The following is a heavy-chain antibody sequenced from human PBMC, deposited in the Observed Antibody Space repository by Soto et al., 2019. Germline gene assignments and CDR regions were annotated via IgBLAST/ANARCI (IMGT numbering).Heavy chain of an antibody. D-gene: IGHD2-8*01. CDR2: ITHGGST. CDR1: GGSINSDY. J-gene: IGHJ4*02. V-gene: IGHV4-59*01. CDR3: ASVYAYYFDY. Sequence: SETLSLTCIVSGGSINSDYWSWFRQPPGKRLEWIGYITHGGSTKYNPSLETRITLSIDTSRHQFSLHLSFVTAADTAVYYCASVYAYYFDYWGQGNLVTVSS.